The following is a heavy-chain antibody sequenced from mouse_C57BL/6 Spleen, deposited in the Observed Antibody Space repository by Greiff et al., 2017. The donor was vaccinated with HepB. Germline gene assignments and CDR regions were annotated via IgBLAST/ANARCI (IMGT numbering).Heavy chain of an antibody. J-gene: IGHJ1*03. Sequence: EVKLVESGPGLVKPSQSLSLTCSVTGYSITSGYYWNWIRQFPGNKLEWMGYISYDGSNNYNPSLKNRISITRDTSKNQFFLKLNSVTTEDTATYYCARAQGSVWGTGTTVTVSS. CDR1: GYSITSGYY. D-gene: IGHD1-1*01. CDR3: ARAQGSV. V-gene: IGHV3-6*01. CDR2: ISYDGSN.